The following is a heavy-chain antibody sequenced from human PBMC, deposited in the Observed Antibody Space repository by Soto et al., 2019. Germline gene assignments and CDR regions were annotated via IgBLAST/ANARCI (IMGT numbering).Heavy chain of an antibody. V-gene: IGHV6-1*01. J-gene: IGHJ5*02. D-gene: IGHD3-3*02. Sequence: SQTLSITCAVSADSVSTNRAAWNWIGQSPSRGLEWLGRTYYRSKWFNNYALSVKGRITINPDTSKNQFSLQLNSVTPEDTAVYYCAREGRLAASIFHNWFDPWGQGSLVTVSS. CDR3: AREGRLAASIFHNWFDP. CDR2: TYYRSKWFN. CDR1: ADSVSTNRAA.